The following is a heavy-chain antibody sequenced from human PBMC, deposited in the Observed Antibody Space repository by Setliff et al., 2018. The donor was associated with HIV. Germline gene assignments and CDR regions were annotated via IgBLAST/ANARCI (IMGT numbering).Heavy chain of an antibody. D-gene: IGHD3-16*01. V-gene: IGHV4-39*01. J-gene: IGHJ4*02. CDR3: ARIFGFTTASYARGNDY. CDR2: VYYTGTT. Sequence: SETLSLTCTVSGGSISSITHYWGWFRQPPGKGLECIGTVYYTGTTYYNSSLESRVTISVDTSRNQFSLKLYTVTAADTAVYYCARIFGFTTASYARGNDYWGRGTLVTVSS. CDR1: GGSISSITHY.